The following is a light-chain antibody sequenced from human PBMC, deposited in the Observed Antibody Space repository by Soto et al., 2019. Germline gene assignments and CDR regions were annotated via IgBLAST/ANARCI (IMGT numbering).Light chain of an antibody. CDR2: EVS. J-gene: IGLJ1*01. CDR1: SSDVGGYNY. V-gene: IGLV2-8*01. Sequence: QSALTQPPSASGSPGQSVTISCTGTSSDVGGYNYVSWYQQHPGKAPKLMIYEVSKRPSGVPDRFSGSKSGNTASLTVSRLQAEDEVDYYCSSYAGSNNLYVFGTGTKVTVL. CDR3: SSYAGSNNLYV.